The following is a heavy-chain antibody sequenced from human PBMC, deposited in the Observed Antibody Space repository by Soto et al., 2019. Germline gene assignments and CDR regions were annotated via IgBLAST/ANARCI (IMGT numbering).Heavy chain of an antibody. CDR2: MWYDGSSK. CDR3: AREGGSGPDY. Sequence: QVQLVESGGGVVQPGRSLRLSCAASGFTFSRYALHWVRQVPGKGLEWGAFMWYDGSSKYYADSVKGRFTISRDNSKNTLYLQMNSRRAEDTAVYYCAREGGSGPDYWGQGTLVTVSS. CDR1: GFTFSRYA. V-gene: IGHV3-33*01. J-gene: IGHJ4*02. D-gene: IGHD6-19*01.